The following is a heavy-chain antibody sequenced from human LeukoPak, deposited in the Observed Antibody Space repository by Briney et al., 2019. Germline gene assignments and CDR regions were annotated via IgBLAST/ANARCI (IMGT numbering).Heavy chain of an antibody. CDR1: GFTFSSYG. Sequence: PGGSLRLSCAASGFTFSSYGMHWVRQAPGKGLEWVAVIWYDGSNKYYADSVKGRFTISRDNSKNTLYLQMNSLRAEDTAVYYCARDGLVATIPGLVDYYYYGMDVWGQGTTVTVSS. CDR3: ARDGLVATIPGLVDYYYYGMDV. J-gene: IGHJ6*02. CDR2: IWYDGSNK. V-gene: IGHV3-33*01. D-gene: IGHD5-12*01.